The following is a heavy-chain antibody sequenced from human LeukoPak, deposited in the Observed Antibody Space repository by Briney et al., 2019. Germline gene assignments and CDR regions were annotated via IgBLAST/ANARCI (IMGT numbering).Heavy chain of an antibody. CDR3: ARHRKGIAVAAIDY. J-gene: IGHJ4*02. CDR1: GGSISSYY. CDR2: IYYSGST. V-gene: IGHV4-59*08. Sequence: SETLSLTCTVSGGSISSYYWSWIRQPPGKGLEWIGYIYYSGSTNYNPSLKSRVTISVDTSKNQFSLKLSSVTAADTAVYYCARHRKGIAVAAIDYWGQGTLVTVSS. D-gene: IGHD6-19*01.